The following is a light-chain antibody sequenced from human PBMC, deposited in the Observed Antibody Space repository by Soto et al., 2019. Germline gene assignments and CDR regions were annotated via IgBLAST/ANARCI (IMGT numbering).Light chain of an antibody. J-gene: IGKJ1*01. V-gene: IGKV1-5*03. CDR1: QSISSW. CDR3: QQYNSYSPGRT. Sequence: DIQMTQSPSTLSASVGDRVTITCRASQSISSWLAWYQQKPGKAPKLLIYKASSLESGVPSRFXXSGSGTEFTLTISSLQPDDFATYYCQQYNSYSPGRTFGQGTKVEIK. CDR2: KAS.